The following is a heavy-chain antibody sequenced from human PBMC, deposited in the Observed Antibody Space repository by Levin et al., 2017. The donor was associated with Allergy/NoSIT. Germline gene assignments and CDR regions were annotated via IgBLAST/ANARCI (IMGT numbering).Heavy chain of an antibody. Sequence: ASVKVSCKASGYTFTSYGISWVRQAPGQGLEWMGWISAYNGNTNYAQKLQGRVTMTTDTSTSTAYMELRSLRSDDTAVYYCAHSSDYDYIWGPGGLDYWGQGTLVTVSS. D-gene: IGHD3-16*01. J-gene: IGHJ4*02. V-gene: IGHV1-18*01. CDR3: AHSSDYDYIWGPGGLDY. CDR1: GYTFTSYG. CDR2: ISAYNGNT.